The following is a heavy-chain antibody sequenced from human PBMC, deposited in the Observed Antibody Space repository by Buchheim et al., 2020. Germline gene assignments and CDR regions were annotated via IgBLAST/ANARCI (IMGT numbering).Heavy chain of an antibody. D-gene: IGHD3-22*01. CDR1: GFSFSNFW. Sequence: EVHLVESGGGLVKPGGSLRLSCAASGFSFSNFWMHWVRQAPGKGLVWISLIKYDGSITGYVDSVKGRFTISRDNAKNTLYLQMNSLRAEDTAVHYCARDPIDGSGHLDHWGQGAL. V-gene: IGHV3-74*01. J-gene: IGHJ4*02. CDR3: ARDPIDGSGHLDH. CDR2: IKYDGSIT.